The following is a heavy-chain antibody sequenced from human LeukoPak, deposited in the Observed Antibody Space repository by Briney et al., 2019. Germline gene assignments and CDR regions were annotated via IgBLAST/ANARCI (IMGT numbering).Heavy chain of an antibody. V-gene: IGHV4-39*01. D-gene: IGHD6-13*01. CDR1: GGSISSSSYY. CDR3: ARHPYSSSWYDY. CDR2: IYYSGST. J-gene: IGHJ4*02. Sequence: SETLSLTCTVSGGSISSSSYYWGWIRQPPGKGLEWIGGIYYSGSTYYNPSLKSRVTISVDTSKNQFSLKLSSVTAADTAVYYCARHPYSSSWYDYWGQGTLVTVSS.